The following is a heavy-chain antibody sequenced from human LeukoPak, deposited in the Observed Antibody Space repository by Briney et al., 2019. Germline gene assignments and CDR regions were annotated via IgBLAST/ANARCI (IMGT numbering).Heavy chain of an antibody. CDR1: GFTFTTYT. Sequence: PGGSLRLSCAASGFTFTTYTMHWVRQAPGEGLEYVSAISGNGGSTYYADSVKGRFTISRDNSKNTLYLQMNSLRAEDTAVYYCARDLAVAGTPYYFDYWGQGTLVTVSS. J-gene: IGHJ4*02. V-gene: IGHV3-64*04. CDR2: ISGNGGST. CDR3: ARDLAVAGTPYYFDY. D-gene: IGHD6-19*01.